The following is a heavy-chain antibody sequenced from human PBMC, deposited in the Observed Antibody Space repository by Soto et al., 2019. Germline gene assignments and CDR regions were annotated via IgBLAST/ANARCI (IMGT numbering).Heavy chain of an antibody. CDR3: ARSIMITFGGVIPPDAFDI. D-gene: IGHD3-16*02. J-gene: IGHJ3*02. Sequence: GASVNVSCKASGGTFSSYTISWVRQAPGQGLEWMGRIIPILGIANYAQKFQGRVTITADKSTSTAYMELSSLRSEDTAVYYCARSIMITFGGVIPPDAFDIWGQGTMVTVSS. V-gene: IGHV1-69*02. CDR1: GGTFSSYT. CDR2: IIPILGIA.